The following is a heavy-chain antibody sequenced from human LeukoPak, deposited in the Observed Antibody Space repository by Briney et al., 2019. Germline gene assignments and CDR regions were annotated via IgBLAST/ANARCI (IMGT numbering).Heavy chain of an antibody. D-gene: IGHD6-13*01. CDR1: GGSFNNYY. Sequence: PSETLSLTCAVLGGSFNNYYWSWIRQPPGKGLEWVGEFNHSGSTTYNSSLKSRVIISVDTSRSQFSLNLNSVTAADTAVYYCARRGSAGGRCFDAWGQGILVTVSS. CDR2: FNHSGST. V-gene: IGHV4-34*01. CDR3: ARRGSAGGRCFDA. J-gene: IGHJ4*02.